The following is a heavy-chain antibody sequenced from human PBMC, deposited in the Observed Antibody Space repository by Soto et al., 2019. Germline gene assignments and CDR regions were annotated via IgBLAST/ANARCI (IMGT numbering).Heavy chain of an antibody. V-gene: IGHV3-21*01. CDR1: GFTFSSYS. J-gene: IGHJ4*02. Sequence: GGSLRLSCEGSGFTFSSYSMNWVRQAPGKGLEWVSSISGSGGYIYYADSVKGRFTISRDNAKNSLYLQMTSLRDEDAALYYCARDRQSTPWYAADYWGQGSLVTVSS. D-gene: IGHD6-13*01. CDR2: ISGSGGYI. CDR3: ARDRQSTPWYAADY.